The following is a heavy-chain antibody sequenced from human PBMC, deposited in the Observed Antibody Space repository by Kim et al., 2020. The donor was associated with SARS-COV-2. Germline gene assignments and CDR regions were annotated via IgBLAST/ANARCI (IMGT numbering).Heavy chain of an antibody. CDR2: INAYNGDT. J-gene: IGHJ4*02. CDR1: GYTFTNFG. Sequence: ASVKVSCKASGYTFTNFGFNWVRQAPGQGLEWMGWINAYNGDTNYARNLQGRVTLTTDTSTSTAYMELRSLGSDDTAVYYCARDNLNNAYDFDYWGQGSLVTVSS. D-gene: IGHD5-12*01. V-gene: IGHV1-18*04. CDR3: ARDNLNNAYDFDY.